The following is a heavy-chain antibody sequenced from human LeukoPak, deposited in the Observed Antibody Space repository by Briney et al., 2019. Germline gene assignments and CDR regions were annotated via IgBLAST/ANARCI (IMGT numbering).Heavy chain of an antibody. V-gene: IGHV3-11*03. Sequence: GGSLRLSCAASGFTFSDYYMSWIRQAPGKGLEWLSYISSSSSYTNYADSVKGRFTISRDNAKNSLYLQMNSLRAEDTAVYYCASGGDLDYYDSSGYYYDYWGQGTLVTVSS. D-gene: IGHD3-22*01. J-gene: IGHJ4*02. CDR1: GFTFSDYY. CDR2: ISSSSSYT. CDR3: ASGGDLDYYDSSGYYYDY.